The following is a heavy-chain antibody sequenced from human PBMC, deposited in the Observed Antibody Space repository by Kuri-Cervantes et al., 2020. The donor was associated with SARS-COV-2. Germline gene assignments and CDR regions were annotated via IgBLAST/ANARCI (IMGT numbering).Heavy chain of an antibody. V-gene: IGHV3-7*01. CDR1: GFTFSSYW. CDR2: IKQDGSEE. J-gene: IGHJ4*02. Sequence: GSLRLSCAASGFTFSSYWMSWVRQAPGKGLEWVANIKQDGSEEYYVDSVKGRFIISRDNAKNSLYLQMNSLRAEDTAVYYCAREASGMYYYDSSGYYYFDYWGQGTLVTVSS. CDR3: AREASGMYYYDSSGYYYFDY. D-gene: IGHD3-22*01.